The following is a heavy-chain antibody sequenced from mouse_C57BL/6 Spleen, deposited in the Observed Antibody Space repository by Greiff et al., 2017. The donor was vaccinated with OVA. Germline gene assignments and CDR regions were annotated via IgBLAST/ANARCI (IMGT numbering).Heavy chain of an antibody. V-gene: IGHV5-4*01. J-gene: IGHJ4*01. D-gene: IGHD2-10*02. Sequence: EVHLVESGGGLVKPGGSLKLSCAASGFTFSSYAMSWVRQTPEKRLEWVATISDGGSYTYYPDNVKGRFTISRDNAKNNLYLQMSHLKSEDTAMYYCARDRGYGYYAMDYWGQGTSVTVSS. CDR1: GFTFSSYA. CDR2: ISDGGSYT. CDR3: ARDRGYGYYAMDY.